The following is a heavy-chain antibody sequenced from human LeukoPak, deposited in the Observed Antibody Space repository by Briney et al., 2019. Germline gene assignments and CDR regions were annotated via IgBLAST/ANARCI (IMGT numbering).Heavy chain of an antibody. Sequence: ASVKVSCKASGYTFTSYYMHWVRQAPGQGLEWMGIINPSGGRTSYAQKFQGRVTMTRDMSTSTVYMELSSLRSEDTAVYYCARWGDIVVVPAATAISHYFDYWGQGTLVTVSS. CDR1: GYTFTSYY. D-gene: IGHD2-2*01. CDR2: INPSGGRT. V-gene: IGHV1-46*01. CDR3: ARWGDIVVVPAATAISHYFDY. J-gene: IGHJ4*02.